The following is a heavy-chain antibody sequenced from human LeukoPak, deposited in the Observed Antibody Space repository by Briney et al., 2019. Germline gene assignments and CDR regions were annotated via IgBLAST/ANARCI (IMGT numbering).Heavy chain of an antibody. CDR3: ARDTMVRGAYYFDY. Sequence: PSETLSLTCTVSGGSISSGDYYWSWIRQPPGKGLEWIGYIYYSGSTYYNPSLKSRVTISVNTSKNQFSLKLSSVTAADTAVYYCARDTMVRGAYYFDYWGQGTLVTVSS. V-gene: IGHV4-30-4*01. D-gene: IGHD3-10*01. J-gene: IGHJ4*02. CDR2: IYYSGST. CDR1: GGSISSGDYY.